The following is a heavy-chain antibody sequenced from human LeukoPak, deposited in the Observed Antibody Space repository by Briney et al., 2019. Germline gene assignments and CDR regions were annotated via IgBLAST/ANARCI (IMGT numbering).Heavy chain of an antibody. J-gene: IGHJ4*02. CDR1: GFTFSSYS. CDR2: ISSSSSYI. Sequence: GGSLRLSCAASGFTFSSYSMNWVRQAPGKGLEWVSSISSSSSYIYYADSVKGRFTVSRDNAKNSLYLQMNSLRAEDTAVYYCARDLGDSSGYYYATDYWGQGTLVTVSS. D-gene: IGHD3-22*01. V-gene: IGHV3-21*01. CDR3: ARDLGDSSGYYYATDY.